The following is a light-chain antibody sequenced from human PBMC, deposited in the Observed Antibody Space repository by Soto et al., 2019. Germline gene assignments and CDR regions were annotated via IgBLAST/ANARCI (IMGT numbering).Light chain of an antibody. V-gene: IGKV1-8*01. CDR1: QDIHNY. J-gene: IGKJ1*01. Sequence: AVLLTQSPSSFSASTGDRATITCRASQDIHNYLACYQQVPGKAPKLLLYAASILQTGVPSRFSGSGSGTDSTLTIDGLQSEDIATYFCQHYYNYPWTFGQGTTVE. CDR3: QHYYNYPWT. CDR2: AAS.